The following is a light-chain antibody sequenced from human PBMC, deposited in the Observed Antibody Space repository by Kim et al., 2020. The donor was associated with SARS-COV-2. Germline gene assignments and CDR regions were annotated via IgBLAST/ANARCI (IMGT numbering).Light chain of an antibody. CDR3: QVWDSSSDHRV. CDR1: NIGSKS. CDR2: YDS. J-gene: IGLJ3*02. V-gene: IGLV3-21*04. Sequence: SYELTQPPSVSVAPGKTARITCGGNNIGSKSVHWYQQKPDQAPVLVIYYDSDRPSGIPERFSGSNSGNTATLTISRVEAGDEADYYCQVWDSSSDHRVFGGGTQLTVL.